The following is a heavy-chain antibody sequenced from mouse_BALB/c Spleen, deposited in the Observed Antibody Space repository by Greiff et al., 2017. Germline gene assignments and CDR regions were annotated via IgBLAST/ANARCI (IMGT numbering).Heavy chain of an antibody. CDR2: IYPGDGDT. CDR1: GYAFSSYW. CDR3: ASQGGYDIDY. Sequence: QVQLKESGAELVRPGSSVKISCKASGYAFSSYWMNWVKQRPGQGLEWIGQIYPGDGDTNYNGKFQGKATLTADKSSSTAYMQLSSLTSEDSAVYFCASQGGYDIDYWGQGTTLTVSS. V-gene: IGHV1-80*01. J-gene: IGHJ2*01. D-gene: IGHD2-2*01.